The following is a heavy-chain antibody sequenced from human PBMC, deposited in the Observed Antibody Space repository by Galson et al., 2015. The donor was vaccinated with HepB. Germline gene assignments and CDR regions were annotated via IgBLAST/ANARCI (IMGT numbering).Heavy chain of an antibody. Sequence: SLRLSCAASGFTFNTYAMSWVRQTPGKGLEWISAISGSSDSTYYADSVKGRFTISRDNSNNTLYLQMNSLRADDTAVYYCAQDRAPQWLPIYWGQGTLVTVSS. V-gene: IGHV3-23*01. J-gene: IGHJ4*02. CDR1: GFTFNTYA. D-gene: IGHD6-19*01. CDR2: ISGSSDST. CDR3: AQDRAPQWLPIY.